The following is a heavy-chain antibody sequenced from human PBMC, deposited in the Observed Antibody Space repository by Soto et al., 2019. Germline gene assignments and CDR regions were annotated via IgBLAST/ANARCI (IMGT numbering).Heavy chain of an antibody. V-gene: IGHV1-18*01. Sequence: ASVKVSCKASGYTFTSYGISWVRQAPGQGLEWMGWISAYNGNTNYAQKLQGRVTMTTDTSTSTAYMELRSLRSDDTAVYYCARGRGCSGGSCYSRWFDPWGQGTLVTVSS. CDR1: GYTFTSYG. D-gene: IGHD2-15*01. CDR2: ISAYNGNT. CDR3: ARGRGCSGGSCYSRWFDP. J-gene: IGHJ5*02.